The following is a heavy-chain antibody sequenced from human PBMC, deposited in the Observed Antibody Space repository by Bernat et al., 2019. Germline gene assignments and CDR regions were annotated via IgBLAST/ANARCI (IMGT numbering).Heavy chain of an antibody. V-gene: IGHV4-61*01. CDR3: ARTGYCSGVSCYSGWFDP. J-gene: IGHJ5*02. D-gene: IGHD2-15*01. CDR2: IYYSGST. CDR1: VDSFTTSNYY. Sequence: VQLQESGPGLVKPSETLSLTCTVSVDSFTTSNYYWSWIRQPPGKGLEGIAYIYYSGSTNYNPSLKSRATISLDTSKNQFSLKLTSVTAADTAVYLCARTGYCSGVSCYSGWFDPWGQGTLVNVSS.